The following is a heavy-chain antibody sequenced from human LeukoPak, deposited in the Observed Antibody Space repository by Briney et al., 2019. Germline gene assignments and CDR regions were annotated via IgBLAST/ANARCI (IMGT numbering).Heavy chain of an antibody. D-gene: IGHD1-26*01. J-gene: IGHJ4*02. CDR2: INQDGGEI. V-gene: IGHV3-7*01. CDR3: ARDKIVGATHFDY. Sequence: GGSLRLSCAASGFPLSDYWMSWVRQAPGKGLEWVANINQDGGEIYYVDSVKGRFTISRDNAKNSLYLQMNSLTAEDTAVYCCARDKIVGATHFDYWGRGTLVTVSS. CDR1: GFPLSDYW.